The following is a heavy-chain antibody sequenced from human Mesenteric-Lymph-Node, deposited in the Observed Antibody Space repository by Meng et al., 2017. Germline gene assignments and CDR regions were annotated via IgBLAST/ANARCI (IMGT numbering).Heavy chain of an antibody. CDR3: GSGATTAVGYYYYGMDV. V-gene: IGHV7-4-1*02. Sequence: ASVKVSCKASGYTFTGYYMHWVRQAPGQGLEWMGWINTNTGNPTYAQGFTGRFVFSLDTSVSTAYLQISSLKAEDTAVYYCGSGATTAVGYYYYGMDVWGQGTTVTVSS. CDR1: GYTFTGYY. J-gene: IGHJ6*02. CDR2: INTNTGNP. D-gene: IGHD1-26*01.